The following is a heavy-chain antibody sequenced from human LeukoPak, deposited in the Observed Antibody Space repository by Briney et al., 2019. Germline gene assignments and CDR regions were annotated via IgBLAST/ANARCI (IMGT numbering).Heavy chain of an antibody. V-gene: IGHV3-23*01. CDR3: AKEARDFWSGYYPLFDY. Sequence: PGGSLRLSCAASGFTFSSYAMSWVRQAPGKGLEWVSTISGSGGSTYYADSVKGRFTISRDNSKNTLYLQMNSLRAEDTAVYYCAKEARDFWSGYYPLFDYWGQGTLVTVSS. J-gene: IGHJ4*02. D-gene: IGHD3-3*01. CDR1: GFTFSSYA. CDR2: ISGSGGST.